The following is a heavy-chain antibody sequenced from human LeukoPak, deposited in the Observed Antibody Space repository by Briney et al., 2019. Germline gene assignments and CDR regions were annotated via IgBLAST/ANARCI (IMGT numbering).Heavy chain of an antibody. CDR1: GGPISSGDYY. Sequence: SETLSLTCTVSGGPISSGDYYWSWIRQPPGKGLEWIGYIYYSGSTYYNPSLKSRVTISVDTSKNQFSLKLSSVTAADTAVYYCARGGRGYSYGPYGCWGQGTLVTVSS. V-gene: IGHV4-30-4*01. CDR2: IYYSGST. J-gene: IGHJ4*02. D-gene: IGHD5-18*01. CDR3: ARGGRGYSYGPYGC.